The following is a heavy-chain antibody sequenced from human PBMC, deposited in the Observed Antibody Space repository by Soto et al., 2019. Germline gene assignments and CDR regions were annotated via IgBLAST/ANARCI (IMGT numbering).Heavy chain of an antibody. J-gene: IGHJ5*02. CDR3: GGYLGPGTPYSCRNWCKP. D-gene: IGHD6-13*01. V-gene: IGHV4-39*01. Sequence: PSETLSLTCTVSAGSISSSSYYWGWIRQPPGKGLEWIGSIYYSGSTYYNPSLKSRVTISVATSKNQFSLKLSSVTAADTAVYNSGGYLGPGTPYSCRNWCKPWRQGTLGIVSS. CDR2: IYYSGST. CDR1: AGSISSSSYY.